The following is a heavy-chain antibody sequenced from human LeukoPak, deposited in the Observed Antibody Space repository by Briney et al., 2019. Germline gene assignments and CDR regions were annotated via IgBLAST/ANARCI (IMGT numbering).Heavy chain of an antibody. CDR1: GGSISSSNW. J-gene: IGHJ6*02. CDR3: AREEVLLWFGESSGRYGMDV. D-gene: IGHD3-10*01. V-gene: IGHV4-4*02. CDR2: IYHSGST. Sequence: SETLSLTCAVSGGSISSSNWWSWVRQPPGKGLEWIGEIYHSGSTNYNPSLKSRVTISVDKSKNQFSLKLSSVTAADTAVYYCAREEVLLWFGESSGRYGMDVWGQGTTVTVSS.